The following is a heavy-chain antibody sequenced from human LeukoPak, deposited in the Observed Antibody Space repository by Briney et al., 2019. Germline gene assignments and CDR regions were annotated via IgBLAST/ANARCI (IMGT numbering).Heavy chain of an antibody. CDR2: IIPLFRTA. D-gene: IGHD2-2*01. CDR3: ARIMEYCSSTSCYYGMDV. CDR1: GGTFSNYA. J-gene: IGHJ6*02. Sequence: SVKVSCKASGGTFSNYAINWVRQAPGQGLEWMGGIIPLFRTANYAQNFQGRVTIAADESTRTAYMELSSLRSEDTAVYYCARIMEYCSSTSCYYGMDVWGQGTTVTVS. V-gene: IGHV1-69*13.